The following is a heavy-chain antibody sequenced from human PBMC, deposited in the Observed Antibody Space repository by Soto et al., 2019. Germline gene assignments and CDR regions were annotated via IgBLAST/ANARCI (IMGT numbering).Heavy chain of an antibody. D-gene: IGHD4-17*01. V-gene: IGHV1-8*01. CDR2: MNPNSGNT. CDR1: GYTFTNYD. CDR3: ARGRSSYGDYVNWYFDL. J-gene: IGHJ2*01. Sequence: GASVKVSCKASGYTFTNYDINWVRQATGQGLEWMGWMNPNSGNTGHAQKFQGRVTMTRNTPISTAYMELSSLRSDDTAVYYCARGRSSYGDYVNWYFDLWGRGTLVTVSS.